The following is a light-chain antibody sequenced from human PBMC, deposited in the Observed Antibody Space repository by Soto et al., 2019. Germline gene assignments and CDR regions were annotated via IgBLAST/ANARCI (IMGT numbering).Light chain of an antibody. J-gene: IGLJ3*02. CDR1: SSDIGAYNF. V-gene: IGLV2-14*03. CDR3: ASYTSNDTEM. Sequence: QSVLTQPASVSGSPGQSITISCAGSSSDIGAYNFVSWYQQHPGKAPRLVIYDVDNRPSGISDRFSGSKSGNTASLTISGLQAEDEADHYCASYTSNDTEMFGGGTKLTVL. CDR2: DVD.